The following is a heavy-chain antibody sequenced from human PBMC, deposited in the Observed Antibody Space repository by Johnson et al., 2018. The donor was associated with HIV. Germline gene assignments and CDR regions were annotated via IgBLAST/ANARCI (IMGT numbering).Heavy chain of an antibody. V-gene: IGHV3-7*01. CDR2: IKHDGSEK. CDR3: ARDSEWELGQEGAFDI. CDR1: GFTFSRYW. Sequence: VQLVESGGGVVQPGGSLRLSCAASGFTFSRYWMSWVRQAAGKGLTWVANIKHDGSEKYYVDSVKGRFTISRDNAKKSLYLQMNSLRAEDTAVYYCARDSEWELGQEGAFDIWGQGTMVTVSS. J-gene: IGHJ3*02. D-gene: IGHD1-26*01.